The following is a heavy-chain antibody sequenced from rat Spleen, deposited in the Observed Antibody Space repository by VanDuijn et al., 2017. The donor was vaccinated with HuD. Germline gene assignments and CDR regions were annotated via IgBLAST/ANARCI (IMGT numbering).Heavy chain of an antibody. CDR1: GFTFSTFP. V-gene: IGHV5-46*01. CDR2: ITNTGSRT. D-gene: IGHD1-11*01. Sequence: EVQLVESGGGLVQPGRSLKLSCAASGFTFSTFPMAWVRQAPGRGLEWVASITNTGSRTYYPDSVKGRFTVSRDTAKSTLYLQMDSLRSEDTATYYCARLFGGYSGGACFDYWGQGVMVTVSS. J-gene: IGHJ2*01. CDR3: ARLFGGYSGGACFDY.